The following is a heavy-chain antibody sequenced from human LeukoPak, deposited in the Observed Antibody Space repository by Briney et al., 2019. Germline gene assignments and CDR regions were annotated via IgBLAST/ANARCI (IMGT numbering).Heavy chain of an antibody. J-gene: IGHJ6*04. CDR2: ISSRSTYI. D-gene: IGHD3-16*01. V-gene: IGHV3-21*01. Sequence: GGSLRLSCAASGFTFSSYSMNWVRQAPGKGLEWVSSISSRSTYIYHADSVKGRFTISRDNAKISRFLQMNSLRAEDTAVYFCAKSTRAVMAMMDVWGKGTTVTVSS. CDR3: AKSTRAVMAMMDV. CDR1: GFTFSSYS.